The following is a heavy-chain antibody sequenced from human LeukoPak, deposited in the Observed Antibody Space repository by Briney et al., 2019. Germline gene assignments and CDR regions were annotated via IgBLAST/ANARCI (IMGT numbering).Heavy chain of an antibody. CDR3: ARGPFYDYGLDV. CDR2: IGTDGSYI. J-gene: IGHJ6*02. CDR1: GFTFSSHN. V-gene: IGHV3-21*01. Sequence: GGSLRLSCAASGFTFSSHNMNWVRQAPMKGLEWVSSIGTDGSYIYYADSVQGRFTISRDNAKNSLYLQMNSLTAEDTAVYYCARGPFYDYGLDVWGQGTTVTVFS.